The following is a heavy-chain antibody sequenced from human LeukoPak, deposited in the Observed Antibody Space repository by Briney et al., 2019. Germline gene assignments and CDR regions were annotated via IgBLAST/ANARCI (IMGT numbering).Heavy chain of an antibody. CDR2: INPSGGST. CDR3: AREGNCSGVSCYSFEY. V-gene: IGHV1-46*01. D-gene: IGHD2-15*01. CDR1: GYNFTFYY. J-gene: IGHJ4*02. Sequence: ASVKVSCKASGYNFTFYYIHWVRQAPGQGLEWMGIINPSGGSTNYAQKFQGRVTMTRDMSTSTVYMELSSLRSEDTAVYFCAREGNCSGVSCYSFEYWGQGSLVTVSS.